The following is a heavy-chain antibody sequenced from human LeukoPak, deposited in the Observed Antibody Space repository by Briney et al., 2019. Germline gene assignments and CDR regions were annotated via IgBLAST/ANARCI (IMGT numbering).Heavy chain of an antibody. D-gene: IGHD6-13*01. J-gene: IGHJ4*02. CDR3: ARDPHSNSWVDY. Sequence: GGSLRLACAASGFTFSSYTMNWVRQAPGKGLEWVSSISRNSNYIYYADSVKGRFTISRDNAKNSLYLQMNSLRAEDTAVYYCARDPHSNSWVDYWGQGTLVTVSS. CDR1: GFTFSSYT. CDR2: ISRNSNYI. V-gene: IGHV3-21*01.